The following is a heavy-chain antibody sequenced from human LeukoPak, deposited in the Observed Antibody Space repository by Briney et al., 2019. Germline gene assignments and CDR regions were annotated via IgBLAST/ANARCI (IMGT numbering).Heavy chain of an antibody. CDR2: IYTSGST. V-gene: IGHV4-4*07. CDR1: GGSISSYY. J-gene: IGHJ4*02. Sequence: SETLSLTCTVSGGSISSYYWSWIRQPAGKGLEWIGRIYTSGSTNYNPSLKSRVTMSVDTSKNQFSLKLSSVTAADTAVYYCARVYYYDSSGPFDYWGQGTLVTVSS. D-gene: IGHD3-22*01. CDR3: ARVYYYDSSGPFDY.